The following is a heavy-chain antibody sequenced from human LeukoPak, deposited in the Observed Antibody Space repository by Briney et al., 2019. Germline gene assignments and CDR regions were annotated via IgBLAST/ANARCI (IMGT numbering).Heavy chain of an antibody. J-gene: IGHJ4*02. CDR1: GFSFDEFA. D-gene: IGHD2-2*01. Sequence: TGRSLRLSCAASGFSFDEFAMHWVRQAPGKGLEWVAGIIWNSGLIGYADSVKGRFTISRDNARKSLYLQMNSLRLEDTALYYCAKDMGLLKYGDKLGFWGQGTLVTVSS. CDR3: AKDMGLLKYGDKLGF. CDR2: IIWNSGLI. V-gene: IGHV3-9*01.